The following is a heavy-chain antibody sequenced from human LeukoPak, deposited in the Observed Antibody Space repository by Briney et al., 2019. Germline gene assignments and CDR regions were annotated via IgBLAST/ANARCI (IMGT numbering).Heavy chain of an antibody. CDR1: GGSISSSSYY. CDR2: IYYSGST. D-gene: IGHD2-15*01. CDR3: ARSFDGCSGGSCYGLVYFDY. V-gene: IGHV4-39*07. Sequence: SETLSLTCTVSGGSISSSSYYWGWIRQPPGKGLEWIGSIYYSGSTYYNPSLKSRVTISVDTSKNQFSLKLSSVTAADTAVYYCARSFDGCSGGSCYGLVYFDYWGQGTLVTVSS. J-gene: IGHJ4*02.